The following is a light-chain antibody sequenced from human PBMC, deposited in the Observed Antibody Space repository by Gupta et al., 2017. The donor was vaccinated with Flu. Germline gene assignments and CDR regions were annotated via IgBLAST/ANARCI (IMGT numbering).Light chain of an antibody. CDR2: WAS. V-gene: IGKV4-1*01. CDR3: QQYYSTPYT. J-gene: IGKJ2*01. Sequence: DLVMTQSPDSLAVSLGERATINCKSSQSVLYSSNSKNYLAWYQQKPGQPPKLLIYWASTRESGVPDRFSGSGSGTDFTLTISSLQAEDVAVYYCQQYYSTPYTFGQGTKLEIK. CDR1: QSVLYSSNSKNY.